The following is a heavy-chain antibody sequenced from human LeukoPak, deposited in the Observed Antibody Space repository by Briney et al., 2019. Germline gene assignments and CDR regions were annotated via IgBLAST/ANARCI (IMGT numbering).Heavy chain of an antibody. V-gene: IGHV3-7*01. CDR2: IKQDGSEK. D-gene: IGHD3-22*01. CDR1: GFTFSSYW. CDR3: ARDRGYDSSGYYGGVSDY. J-gene: IGHJ4*02. Sequence: GGSLRLPCAASGFTFSSYWMSWVRQAPGKGLEWVANIKQDGSEKYYVDSVKGRFTISRDNAKNSLYLQMNSLRAEDTAVYSCARDRGYDSSGYYGGVSDYWGQGTLVTVSS.